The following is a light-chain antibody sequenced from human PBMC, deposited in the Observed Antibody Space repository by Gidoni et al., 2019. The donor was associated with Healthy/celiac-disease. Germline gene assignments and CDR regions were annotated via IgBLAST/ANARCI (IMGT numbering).Light chain of an antibody. Sequence: DIVMTQYPDSLAVSLGERATINSKSSQSVLYSSNNKNYLAWYQQNPGQPPKLLIYWASTRESGVPDRFSGSGSGTDFTLTIRSLQAEDVAVYYCQQYYSTRTFGQGTKVEIK. V-gene: IGKV4-1*01. CDR1: QSVLYSSNNKNY. CDR2: WAS. CDR3: QQYYSTRT. J-gene: IGKJ1*01.